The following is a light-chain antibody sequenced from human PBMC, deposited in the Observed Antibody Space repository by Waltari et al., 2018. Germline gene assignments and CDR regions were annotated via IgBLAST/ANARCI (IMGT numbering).Light chain of an antibody. J-gene: IGLJ3*02. Sequence: QSALTQPRSVSGSPGHSVTISCTGTSRDVGGYDFFSWYQQHPGKAPILVIYDVNKRPSGVPDRFSGSKSGNTASLTISGLQADDEADYNCCSYAGRATWAFGGGTKLTVL. CDR2: DVN. CDR1: SRDVGGYDF. V-gene: IGLV2-11*01. CDR3: CSYAGRATWA.